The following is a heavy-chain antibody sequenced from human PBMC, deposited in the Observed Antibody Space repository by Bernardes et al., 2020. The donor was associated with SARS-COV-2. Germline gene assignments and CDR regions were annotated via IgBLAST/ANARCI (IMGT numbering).Heavy chain of an antibody. CDR1: GFTFSNYG. Sequence: GGSLRLSCAGSGFTFSNYGIHWVRQAPGKVLEWVGTIPYDGNFQNYGDSVKGRFTISRANSKNTLFLQMNSLIGEETAVYFCAIGAVAGKESVAFWGQGTMVTVAS. J-gene: IGHJ4*02. CDR2: IPYDGNFQ. CDR3: AIGAVAGKESVAF. D-gene: IGHD6-19*01. V-gene: IGHV3-30*03.